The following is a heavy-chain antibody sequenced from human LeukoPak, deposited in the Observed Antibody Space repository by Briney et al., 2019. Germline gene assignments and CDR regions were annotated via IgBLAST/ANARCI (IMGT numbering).Heavy chain of an antibody. D-gene: IGHD2-2*01. J-gene: IGHJ3*02. V-gene: IGHV4-4*07. Sequence: NSSETLSLTCTVSGGSISSYYWSWIRQPAGKGLEWIGRIYTSGSTNYNPSLKSRVTMSVDTSKNQFSLKLSSVAAADTAVYYCARDGVVVPAATITAFDIWGQGTMVTVSS. CDR1: GGSISSYY. CDR2: IYTSGST. CDR3: ARDGVVVPAATITAFDI.